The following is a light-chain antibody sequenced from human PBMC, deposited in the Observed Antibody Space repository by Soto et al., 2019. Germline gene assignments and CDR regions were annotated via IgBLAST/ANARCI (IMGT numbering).Light chain of an antibody. J-gene: IGKJ2*01. V-gene: IGKV3-15*01. CDR3: QQYYNWPYT. CDR2: GTS. CDR1: QSVTSN. Sequence: EIVMTQSPATLSVSPGEGATLSCRASQSVTSNLAWYQQQPGQAPWLLIYGTSTRATGIPARLSGSGSGTEFTLTISSLQSEDFAVYYCQQYYNWPYTFGQGTKLEIK.